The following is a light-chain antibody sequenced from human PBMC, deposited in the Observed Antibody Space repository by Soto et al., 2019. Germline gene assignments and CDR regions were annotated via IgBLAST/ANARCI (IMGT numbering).Light chain of an antibody. CDR1: QSIRND. J-gene: IGKJ4*01. V-gene: IGKV1-6*01. CDR2: AAS. Sequence: IQMTQSPSSLSASVGGGVTITCRASQSIRNDLGWYQQKPGKAPKLLIYAASSLQSGVPSRFSGSGSGTDFTLTISSLQPEDFATYYCLQDYNYPLTFGGGTKVEIK. CDR3: LQDYNYPLT.